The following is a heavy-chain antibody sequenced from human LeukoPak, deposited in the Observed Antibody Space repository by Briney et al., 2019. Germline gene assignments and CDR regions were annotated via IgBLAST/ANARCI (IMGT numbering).Heavy chain of an antibody. CDR3: ARVTYYGSGSLPHGAFDI. Sequence: SESLSLTCTVSGGSISSSSYYWGWIRQPPGKGLEWIGSIYYSGSTYYNPSLKSRVTISVDTSKNQFSLKLSSVTAADTAVYYCARVTYYGSGSLPHGAFDIWGQGTMVTVSS. CDR2: IYYSGST. V-gene: IGHV4-39*01. J-gene: IGHJ3*02. D-gene: IGHD3-10*01. CDR1: GGSISSSSYY.